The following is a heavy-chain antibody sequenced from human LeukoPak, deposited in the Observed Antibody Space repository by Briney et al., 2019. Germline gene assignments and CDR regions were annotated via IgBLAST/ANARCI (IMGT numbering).Heavy chain of an antibody. CDR2: ISTSGSNT. CDR3: AKDADHSSSWYRGLYFDY. Sequence: GGSLRLSCAASEFTFSDYYMNWIRQVPGKGLEWISYISTSGSNTYYADSVKGRFTISRDNAKNSLYLQMNSLRAEDTAVYYCAKDADHSSSWYRGLYFDYWGQGTLVTVSS. CDR1: EFTFSDYY. D-gene: IGHD6-13*01. V-gene: IGHV3-11*01. J-gene: IGHJ4*02.